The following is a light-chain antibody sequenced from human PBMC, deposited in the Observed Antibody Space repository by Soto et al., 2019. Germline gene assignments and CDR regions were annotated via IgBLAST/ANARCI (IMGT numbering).Light chain of an antibody. CDR1: QSVSSSY. CDR2: GAS. J-gene: IGKJ5*01. Sequence: DIVLTQSPGTLSLSPGERATLSCRASQSVSSSYLAWYQRKPGQAPRLLIYGASSRATGIPDRFSGSGSGTDFTLTISRVEPEDFAVYYCQQYGSSSTFGQGTRLEIK. CDR3: QQYGSSST. V-gene: IGKV3-20*01.